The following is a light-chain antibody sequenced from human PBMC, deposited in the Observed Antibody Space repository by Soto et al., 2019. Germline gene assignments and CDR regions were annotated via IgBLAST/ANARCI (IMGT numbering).Light chain of an antibody. CDR2: DGS. V-gene: IGLV2-23*03. CDR1: SSDIKNSNL. CDR3: YSYTTSSSLMV. J-gene: IGLJ2*01. Sequence: QSALTQPASVSGSPGQSITISCTGTSSDIKNSNLVSWYQQHPGNAPKLMIYDGSKRPSGISHRFSGSKSGTTASLTISGLQAEDEADYFCYSYTTSSSLMVCGGGTKLTVL.